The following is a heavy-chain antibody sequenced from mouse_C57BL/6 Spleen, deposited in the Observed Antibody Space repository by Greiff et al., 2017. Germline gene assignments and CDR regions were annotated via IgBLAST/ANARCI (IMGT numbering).Heavy chain of an antibody. Sequence: QVQLKQPGAELVKPGASVKLSCKASGYTFTSYWMHWVKQRPGQGLEWIGMIHPNSGSTNYNEKFKSKATLTVDKSSSTAYMQLSSLTSEDSAVYYCARPHYDYPWFAYWGQGTLVTVSA. CDR2: IHPNSGST. V-gene: IGHV1-64*01. D-gene: IGHD2-4*01. CDR1: GYTFTSYW. CDR3: ARPHYDYPWFAY. J-gene: IGHJ3*01.